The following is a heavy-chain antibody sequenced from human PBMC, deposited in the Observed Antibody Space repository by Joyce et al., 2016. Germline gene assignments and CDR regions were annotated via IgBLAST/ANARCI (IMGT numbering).Heavy chain of an antibody. D-gene: IGHD3-10*01. V-gene: IGHV1-69*06. CDR1: GDTFSKYA. Sequence: QVQLVQSGAEVREPGSSVTVSCKDSGDTFSKYAIGWVRQAPGQGVEWMGGINPIYATPKANYAQKFQSRVTITANKTTSTAYMELSGLRSEDTALYFCGRERYFGSGSSNYDYWGQGTLVTVSS. CDR3: GRERYFGSGSSNYDY. J-gene: IGHJ4*02. CDR2: INPIYATPKA.